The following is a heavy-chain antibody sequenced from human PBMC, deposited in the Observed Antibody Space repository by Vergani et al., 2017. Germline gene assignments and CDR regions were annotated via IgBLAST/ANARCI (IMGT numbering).Heavy chain of an antibody. V-gene: IGHV4-39*01. CDR2: IYYSGST. J-gene: IGHJ4*02. CDR3: ASGPDYGDFNLNY. D-gene: IGHD4-17*01. CDR1: GGSISSSSYY. Sequence: QVQLQQWGAGLLKPSETLSLTCTVSGGSISSSSYYWGWIRQPPGKGLEWIGSIYYSGSTYYNPSLKSRLTISVDTSKNQFSLKLSSVTAADTAVYYCASGPDYGDFNLNYWSQGTLVTVSS.